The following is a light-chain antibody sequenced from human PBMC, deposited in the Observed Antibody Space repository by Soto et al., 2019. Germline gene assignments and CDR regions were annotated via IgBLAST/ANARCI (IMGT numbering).Light chain of an antibody. V-gene: IGKV3-20*01. Sequence: EIVLTQSPGTLSLSPGERATLSCRASQTISSSYFAWYQQKPGQAPRLLISGASSRATGIPDRFSGSGSGTDFTLAIRRLEPEDFAVYYCHQFGYSPRTFGQGTKVDIK. J-gene: IGKJ1*01. CDR3: HQFGYSPRT. CDR2: GAS. CDR1: QTISSSY.